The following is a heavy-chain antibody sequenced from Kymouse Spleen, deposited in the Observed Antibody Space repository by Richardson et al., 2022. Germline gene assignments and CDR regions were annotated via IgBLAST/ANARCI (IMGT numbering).Heavy chain of an antibody. CDR3: ARDRIAVAGTGYYYYGMDV. V-gene: IGHV3-33*01. CDR2: IWYDGSNK. Sequence: QVQLVESGGGVVQPGRSLRLSCAASGFTFSSYGMHWVRQAPGKGLEWVAVIWYDGSNKYYADSVKGRFTISRDNSKNTLYLQMNSLRAEDTAVYYCARDRIAVAGTGYYYYGMDVWGQGTTVTVSS. J-gene: IGHJ6*02. D-gene: IGHD6-19*01. CDR1: GFTFSSYG.